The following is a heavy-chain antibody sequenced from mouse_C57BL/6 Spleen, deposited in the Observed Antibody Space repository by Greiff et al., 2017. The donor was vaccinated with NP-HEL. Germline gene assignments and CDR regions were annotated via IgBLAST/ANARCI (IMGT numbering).Heavy chain of an antibody. CDR3: TKLLLRSEGFAY. D-gene: IGHD1-1*01. V-gene: IGHV14-1*01. CDR1: GFNIKDYY. Sequence: EVQLQQSGAELVRPGASVKLSCTASGFNIKDYYMHWVKQRPEQGLEWIGRIDPEDGDTEYAPKFQGKATMTADTSSNTAYLQLSSLTSEDTAVYYCTKLLLRSEGFAYWGQGTLVTVSA. J-gene: IGHJ3*01. CDR2: IDPEDGDT.